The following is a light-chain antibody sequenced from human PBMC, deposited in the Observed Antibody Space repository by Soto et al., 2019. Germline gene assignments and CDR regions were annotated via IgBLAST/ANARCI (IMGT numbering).Light chain of an antibody. CDR2: DVS. V-gene: IGLV2-14*01. J-gene: IGLJ3*02. Sequence: QSVLTQPASVSGSPGQSITVSCTGTSRDVGNYNFVSWYQQHPGKAPKVIIYDVSNRPSGVSDRFSASKSGNTASLTISGLQPEDEAVYFCSSYTSGSVLFGGGTQLTVL. CDR1: SRDVGNYNF. CDR3: SSYTSGSVL.